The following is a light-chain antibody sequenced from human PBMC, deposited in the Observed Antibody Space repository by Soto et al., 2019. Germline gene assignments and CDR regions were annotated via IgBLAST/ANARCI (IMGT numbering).Light chain of an antibody. Sequence: IEVTQSPSSLAASLGDRVTITCRASQTIGTYVNWYRQKSGAAPELLIYDASTLQGGVPSRFRGGASGTDFTLTISSXQLDDFATYYCQQSYNTPLTFGQGTKVDIK. J-gene: IGKJ1*01. CDR3: QQSYNTPLT. CDR1: QTIGTY. V-gene: IGKV1-39*01. CDR2: DAS.